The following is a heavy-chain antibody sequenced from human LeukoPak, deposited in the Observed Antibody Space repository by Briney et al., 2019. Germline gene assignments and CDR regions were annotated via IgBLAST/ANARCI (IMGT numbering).Heavy chain of an antibody. V-gene: IGHV6-1*01. CDR1: GDSVSSNSAS. J-gene: IGHJ5*02. D-gene: IGHD1-26*01. CDR3: ARDPDSSYEWGPFDP. CDR2: TYYRSKWNT. Sequence: SQTLSLACAISGDSVSSNSASWNWIRQSPSRGLEWLGRTYYRSKWNTDYAVSVKGRITINPDTSKNQFSLYLNSVTPEDTAVYYCARDPDSSYEWGPFDPWGQGTLVTVSS.